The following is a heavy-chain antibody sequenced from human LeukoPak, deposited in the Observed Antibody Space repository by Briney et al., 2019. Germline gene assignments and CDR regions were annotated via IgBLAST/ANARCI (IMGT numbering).Heavy chain of an antibody. CDR3: AKNLWRLPAAPFRGADY. V-gene: IGHV3-30*18. J-gene: IGHJ4*02. Sequence: GGSLRLSCAASGFTFSSYGMHWVRQAPGKGLEWVAVISYDGSNKYYADSVKGRFTISRDNSKNTLDLQMNSLRGEDTAVYYCAKNLWRLPAAPFRGADYWGQGTLVTVSS. CDR1: GFTFSSYG. CDR2: ISYDGSNK. D-gene: IGHD2-2*01.